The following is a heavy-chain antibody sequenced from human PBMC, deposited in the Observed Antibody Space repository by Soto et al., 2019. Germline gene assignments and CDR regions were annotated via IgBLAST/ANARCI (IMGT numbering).Heavy chain of an antibody. V-gene: IGHV3-23*01. CDR2: ISGSGGST. J-gene: IGHJ4*02. CDR3: AKGSKGWLLWVSDY. Sequence: LRLSCAASGFTFSSYAMSWVRQAPGKGLEWVSAISGSGGSTYYADSVKGRFTISRDNSKNTLYLQMNSLRAEDTAVYYCAKGSKGWLLWVSDYWGQGTLVTVSS. CDR1: GFTFSSYA. D-gene: IGHD3-3*01.